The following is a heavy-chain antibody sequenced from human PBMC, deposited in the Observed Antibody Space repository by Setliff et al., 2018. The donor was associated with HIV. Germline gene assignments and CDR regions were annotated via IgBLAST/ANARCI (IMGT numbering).Heavy chain of an antibody. CDR1: GFTFSAYA. CDR3: ARDAEVGTTYFDY. Sequence: GGSLRLSCAASGFTFSAYAMHWVRQAPGKGLEYVSVISSNGLSTYYADSVKGRFTISRDNSKSTLYLQMGSLRAEDMAVYYCARDAEVGTTYFDYWGQGTLVTVSS. CDR2: ISSNGLST. J-gene: IGHJ4*02. V-gene: IGHV3-64*02. D-gene: IGHD1-26*01.